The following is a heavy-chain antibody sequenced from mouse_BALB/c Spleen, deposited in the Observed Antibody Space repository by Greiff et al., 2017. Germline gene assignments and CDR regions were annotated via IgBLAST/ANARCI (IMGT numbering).Heavy chain of an antibody. V-gene: IGHV2-9*02. CDR3: ARDHGNYVEGAMDY. Sequence: VKLVESGPGLVAPSQSLSITCTVSGFSLTSYGVHWVRQPPGKGLEWLGVIWAGGSTNYNSALMSRLSISKDNSKSQVFLKMNSLQTDDTAMYYCARDHGNYVEGAMDYWGQGTSVTVSS. D-gene: IGHD2-1*01. CDR2: IWAGGST. CDR1: GFSLTSYG. J-gene: IGHJ4*01.